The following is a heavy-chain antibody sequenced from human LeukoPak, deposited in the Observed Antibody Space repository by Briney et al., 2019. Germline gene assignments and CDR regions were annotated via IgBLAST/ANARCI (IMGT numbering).Heavy chain of an antibody. CDR1: GGSFSGYY. CDR2: IYHSGST. J-gene: IGHJ4*02. Sequence: SETLSLTCAVYGGSFSGYYWSWIRQPPGKGLEWIGEIYHSGSTNYNPSLKSRVTISVDKSKNQFSLKLSSVTAADTAVYYCARFPTYYYDSSGYYGSNWGQGTLVTVSS. CDR3: ARFPTYYYDSSGYYGSN. D-gene: IGHD3-22*01. V-gene: IGHV4-34*01.